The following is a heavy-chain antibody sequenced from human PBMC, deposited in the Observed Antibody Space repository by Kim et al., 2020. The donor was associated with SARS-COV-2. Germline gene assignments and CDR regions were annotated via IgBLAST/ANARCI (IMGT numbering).Heavy chain of an antibody. CDR3: AKGERTMVRGVRYYGMDV. CDR2: IYSGGSST. CDR1: GFTFSSYA. V-gene: IGHV3-23*03. D-gene: IGHD3-10*01. Sequence: GGSLRLSCAASGFTFSSYAMSWVRQAPGKGLEWVSVIYSGGSSTYYADSVKGRFTISRDNSKNTLYLQMNSLRAEDTAVYYCAKGERTMVRGVRYYGMDVWGQGTTVTVSS. J-gene: IGHJ6*02.